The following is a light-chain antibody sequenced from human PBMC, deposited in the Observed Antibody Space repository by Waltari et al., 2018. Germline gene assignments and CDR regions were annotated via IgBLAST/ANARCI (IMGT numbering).Light chain of an antibody. CDR2: DAS. V-gene: IGKV3-11*01. CDR1: QSVSSY. J-gene: IGKJ1*01. Sequence: EIVLTQSPPTLSLSPGERATLSCRASQSVSSYLAWYQQKPGQAPTLPIYDASNRATGIPARSSGSGSGTDFTLTISSLEPEDFAVYYFQQRSNWPLHWTFGQGTKVEIK. CDR3: QQRSNWPLHWT.